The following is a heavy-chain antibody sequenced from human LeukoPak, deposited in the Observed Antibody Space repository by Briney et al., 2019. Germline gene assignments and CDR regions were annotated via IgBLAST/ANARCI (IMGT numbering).Heavy chain of an antibody. V-gene: IGHV4-31*03. J-gene: IGHJ6*02. CDR3: ARNMRYGDPRVWNYYYYGMDV. CDR2: IYYSGST. Sequence: SQTLSLTCTVSGGSISSGGYYWSWIRQHPGKGLEWIGYIYYSGSTYYNPSLKSRVTISVDTSKNQFSLKLSSVTAADTAVYYCARNMRYGDPRVWNYYYYGMDVWGQGTTVTVSS. CDR1: GGSISSGGYY. D-gene: IGHD4-17*01.